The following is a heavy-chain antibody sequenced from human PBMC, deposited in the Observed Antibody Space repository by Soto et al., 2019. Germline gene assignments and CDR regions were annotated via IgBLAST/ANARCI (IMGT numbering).Heavy chain of an antibody. CDR2: IDYSGNT. V-gene: IGHV4-39*01. J-gene: IGHJ4*02. D-gene: IGHD2-2*01. Sequence: SETLSLTCTVSGGSISSSTYYWGWIRQPPGKGLEWIGSIDYSGNTYYNPSLKSRLTVSVDTSKNQFSLSLSSVTAADTAVYYCAGYCTTASCHPFDCWGQGTLVTVSS. CDR1: GGSISSSTYY. CDR3: AGYCTTASCHPFDC.